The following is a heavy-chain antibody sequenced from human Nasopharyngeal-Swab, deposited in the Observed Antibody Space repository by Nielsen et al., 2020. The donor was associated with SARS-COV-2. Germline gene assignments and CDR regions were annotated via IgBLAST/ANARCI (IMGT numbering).Heavy chain of an antibody. J-gene: IGHJ4*02. CDR1: GDSIAYSTFY. CDR2: NYYNGNT. V-gene: IGHV4-39*01. Sequence: SDTLSLTCTVSGDSIAYSTFYWGWIRQPPGKGLEWIGNNYYNGNTYQNPSLKSRPTIPVDKSKNQFSLQLSSVTAADTAVYYCVRSSSWYYFDYWAQGTQVTVSS. D-gene: IGHD6-13*01. CDR3: VRSSSWYYFDY.